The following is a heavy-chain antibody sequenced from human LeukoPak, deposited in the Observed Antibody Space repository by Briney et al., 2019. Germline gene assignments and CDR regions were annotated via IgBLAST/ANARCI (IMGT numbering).Heavy chain of an antibody. CDR1: GCTFDDYA. Sequence: PGGSLRLSCTASGCTFDDYAMHWVRQPPGKGLEGVSGISWNSDTIGYADSVKGRCTISRDNAKSSLHLQMNSLRAEDTALYYCAKDGGQWLVPRYYYYGMDVWGQGTTVTVSS. V-gene: IGHV3-9*01. CDR2: ISWNSDTI. D-gene: IGHD6-19*01. CDR3: AKDGGQWLVPRYYYYGMDV. J-gene: IGHJ6*02.